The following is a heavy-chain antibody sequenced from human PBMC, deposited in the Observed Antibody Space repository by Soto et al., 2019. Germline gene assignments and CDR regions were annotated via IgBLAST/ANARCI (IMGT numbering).Heavy chain of an antibody. D-gene: IGHD5-18*01. CDR2: ISAYNGNT. CDR3: ARVRGVPLWLELFDP. CDR1: GYTFTSYC. J-gene: IGHJ5*02. V-gene: IGHV1-18*04. Sequence: GASVKVSCKASGYTFTSYCISWVRQAPGQGLEWMGWISAYNGNTNYAQKLQGRVTMTTDTSTSTAYMELRSLRSDDTAVYYCARVRGVPLWLELFDPWGQGTLLTVSS.